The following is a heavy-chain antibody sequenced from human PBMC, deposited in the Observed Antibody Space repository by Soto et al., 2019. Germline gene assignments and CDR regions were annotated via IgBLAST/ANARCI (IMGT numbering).Heavy chain of an antibody. CDR3: ARWSNHKVVDP. CDR1: GFTFRRHG. Sequence: QEQLVESGGGVVQPGMSLRLSCEGSGFTFRRHGMHWVRQSPGKGLEWLAVIWYDGSEQYYAASVKGRFTISRDNSKNMLYLQFNTLTVEGTAVYSCARWSNHKVVDPWGQGTMVTVS. V-gene: IGHV3-33*03. D-gene: IGHD2-8*02. J-gene: IGHJ5*02. CDR2: IWYDGSEQ.